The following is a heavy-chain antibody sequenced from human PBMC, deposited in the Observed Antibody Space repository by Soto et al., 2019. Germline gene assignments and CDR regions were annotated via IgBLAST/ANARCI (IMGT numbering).Heavy chain of an antibody. V-gene: IGHV1-69*02. D-gene: IGHD2-2*01. CDR2: IITMFDIA. Sequence: QVQLVQSGVEVKKPGSSVKVSCKAAGGSFSIYTVFWVRQAPGQGLEWMGRIITMFDIANYAQNFQGRVTFNADKFTDTVYMEMLNLRSDDTAVYYCTLGIGSAEVFDIWGQGTLVTVSS. CDR3: TLGIGSAEVFDI. CDR1: GGSFSIYT. J-gene: IGHJ3*02.